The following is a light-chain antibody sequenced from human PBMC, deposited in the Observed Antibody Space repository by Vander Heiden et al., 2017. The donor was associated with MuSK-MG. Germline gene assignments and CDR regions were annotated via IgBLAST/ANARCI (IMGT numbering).Light chain of an antibody. CDR3: QHELNWPIT. CDR2: GGS. Sequence: EIVMTQSPGTLSVSPGERATLSCRASRSVRSDLAWYQQKPGQAPRLLMSGGSTRATGVPARFSGSRSGSEFTLTISSLQPEDFAVYYCQHELNWPITFGGGTKVEIK. J-gene: IGKJ4*01. V-gene: IGKV3-15*01. CDR1: RSVRSD.